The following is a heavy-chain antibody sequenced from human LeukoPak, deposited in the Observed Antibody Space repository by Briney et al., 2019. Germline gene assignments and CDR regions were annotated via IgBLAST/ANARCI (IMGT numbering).Heavy chain of an antibody. D-gene: IGHD1-26*01. CDR2: VLHSGST. J-gene: IGHJ5*02. V-gene: IGHV4-59*11. CDR3: ARANMGATGDWFDP. CDR1: DDSISSHY. Sequence: SETLSLTCSVSDDSISSHYWSWIRQPPVKGPEWIGYVLHSGSTNYNPSPNSRVTMSVDTSKNHFSLKLSSVTAADTAVYYCARANMGATGDWFDPWGQGTLVTVSS.